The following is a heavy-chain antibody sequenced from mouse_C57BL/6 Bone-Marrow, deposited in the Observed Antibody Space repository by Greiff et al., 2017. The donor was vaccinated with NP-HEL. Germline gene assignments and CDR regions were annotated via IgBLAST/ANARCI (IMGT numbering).Heavy chain of an antibody. CDR2: ISRGGDYI. V-gene: IGHV5-9-1*02. D-gene: IGHD1-1*01. Sequence: DVMLVESGEGLVKPGGSLKLSCAASGFTFSSYAMSWVRQTPEKRLEWVAYISRGGDYIYYADTVKGRFTISRDNARNTLYLQMSSLKSEDTAMYYCTREDYGRYAMDYWGQGTSVTVSS. J-gene: IGHJ4*01. CDR3: TREDYGRYAMDY. CDR1: GFTFSSYA.